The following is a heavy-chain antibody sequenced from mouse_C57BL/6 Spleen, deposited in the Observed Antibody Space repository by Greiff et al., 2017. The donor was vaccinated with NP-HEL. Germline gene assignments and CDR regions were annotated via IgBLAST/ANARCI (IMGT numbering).Heavy chain of an antibody. CDR1: GFTFTDYY. J-gene: IGHJ2*01. V-gene: IGHV7-3*01. D-gene: IGHD1-1*01. Sequence: EVKLMESGGGLVQPGGSLSLSCAASGFTFTDYYMSWVRQPPGKALEWLGFIRNKANGYTTEYSASVKGRFTISRDNSQSILYLQMNALRAEDSATYYCARYTTLLRFYYFDYWGQGTTLTVSS. CDR3: ARYTTLLRFYYFDY. CDR2: IRNKANGYTT.